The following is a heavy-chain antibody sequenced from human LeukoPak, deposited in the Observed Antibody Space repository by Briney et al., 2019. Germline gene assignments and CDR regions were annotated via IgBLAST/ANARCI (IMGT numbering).Heavy chain of an antibody. Sequence: GGSLSLSCAASGFTFSRYWMHWVRQAPGKGLVWVSRIGDDGSTTAYADSVKGRFTISRDNAKNTLYLQMNSLRAEDTAVYYCARASRGNWFDPWGQGTLVTVSS. D-gene: IGHD3-10*01. CDR2: IGDDGSTT. CDR1: GFTFSRYW. V-gene: IGHV3-74*01. J-gene: IGHJ5*02. CDR3: ARASRGNWFDP.